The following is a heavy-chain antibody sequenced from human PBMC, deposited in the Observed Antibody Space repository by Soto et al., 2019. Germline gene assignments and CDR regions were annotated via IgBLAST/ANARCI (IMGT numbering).Heavy chain of an antibody. V-gene: IGHV4-30-2*01. J-gene: IGHJ4*02. Sequence: QLQLQESGSGLVKPSQTLSLTCAVSGGPSGGGVSPWAWSRQHPGKGLEWIGYIYHSGSTYSNPSLKSRVTISVDRSKNQFSLKLSSVTAADTAVYYCASMVRGTAPDYWGQGTLVTVSS. D-gene: IGHD3-10*01. CDR1: GGPSGGGVSP. CDR2: IYHSGST. CDR3: ASMVRGTAPDY.